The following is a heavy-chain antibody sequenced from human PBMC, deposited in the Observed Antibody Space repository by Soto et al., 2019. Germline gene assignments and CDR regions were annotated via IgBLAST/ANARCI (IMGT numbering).Heavy chain of an antibody. D-gene: IGHD3-16*01. CDR3: ARNQYMITVSSFGN. CDR1: GFTFSDYW. CDR2: INSDGSDT. Sequence: GGSLRLSCGASGFTFSDYWMHWVRQAPGKGLVWVSRINSDGSDTDYADSVKGRFTISRDNAKDTLFLQMNSLRAEDTAVYYCARNQYMITVSSFGNWDQGTQVTVSS. V-gene: IGHV3-74*01. J-gene: IGHJ4*02.